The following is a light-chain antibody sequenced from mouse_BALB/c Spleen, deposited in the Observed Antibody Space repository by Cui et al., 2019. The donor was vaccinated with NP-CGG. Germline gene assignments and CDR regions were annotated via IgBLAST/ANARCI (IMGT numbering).Light chain of an antibody. Sequence: QATVLPESASTTSPGETVTLTGRSSTGAVTTSNYANWVQEKPDHLFTGLIGGTNNRAPGVPARFSGSLIGDKAALTITGAQTEDEAIYFCALWYSNHWVFGGGTKLTVL. CDR3: ALWYSNHWV. CDR2: GTN. V-gene: IGLV1*01. CDR1: TGAVTTSNY. J-gene: IGLJ1*01.